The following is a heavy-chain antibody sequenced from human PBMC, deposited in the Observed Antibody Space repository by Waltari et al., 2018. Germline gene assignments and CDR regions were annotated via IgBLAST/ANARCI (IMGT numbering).Heavy chain of an antibody. V-gene: IGHV1-69*12. CDR1: GGTFSSYA. J-gene: IGHJ4*02. CDR3: ASAGYCSSTSCYGTFDY. Sequence: QVQLVQSGAEVKKPGSSVKVSCKASGGTFSSYAISWVRQARGQGLEWMGGIIPIFGTANYAQKFQGRVTITADESTSTAYMELSSLRSEDTAVYYCASAGYCSSTSCYGTFDYWGQGTLVTVSS. CDR2: IIPIFGTA. D-gene: IGHD2-2*01.